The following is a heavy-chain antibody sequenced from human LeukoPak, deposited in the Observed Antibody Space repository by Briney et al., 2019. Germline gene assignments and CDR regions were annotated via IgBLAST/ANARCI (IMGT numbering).Heavy chain of an antibody. CDR3: AREGRMVYAYDY. V-gene: IGHV3-48*03. CDR1: GFTFSNFA. D-gene: IGHD2-8*01. J-gene: IGHJ4*02. CDR2: ISSSGSTI. Sequence: GGSLRLSCAASGFTFSNFAMTWVRQAPGKGLEWVSYISSSGSTIYYADSVKGRFTISRDNAKNSLYLQMNSLRAEDTAVYYCAREGRMVYAYDYWGQGTLVTVSS.